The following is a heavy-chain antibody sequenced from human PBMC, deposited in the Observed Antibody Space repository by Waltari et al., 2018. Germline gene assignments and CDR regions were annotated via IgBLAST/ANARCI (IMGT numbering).Heavy chain of an antibody. CDR2: ISWNSGSI. Sequence: LRLSCAASGFTFDDYAMHWVRQAPGKGLEWVSGISWNSGSIGYADSVKGRFTISRDNAKNSLYLQMNSLRAEDTALYYCAKDPEGYYYDSSGRNKGAFDIWGQGTMVTVSS. CDR1: GFTFDDYA. D-gene: IGHD3-22*01. V-gene: IGHV3-9*01. J-gene: IGHJ3*02. CDR3: AKDPEGYYYDSSGRNKGAFDI.